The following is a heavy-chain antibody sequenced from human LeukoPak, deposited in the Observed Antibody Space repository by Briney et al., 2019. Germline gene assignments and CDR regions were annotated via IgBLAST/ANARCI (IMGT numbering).Heavy chain of an antibody. CDR2: INPSGGST. CDR1: GYTFTSYY. J-gene: IGHJ6*02. V-gene: IGHV1-46*01. CDR3: ARDPVLWFGELLFGGYGMDV. D-gene: IGHD3-10*01. Sequence: ASVKVSCKASGYTFTSYYMHWVRQAPGQGLEWMGIINPSGGSTSYAQKFQGRVTMTRDTSTSTVYMELSSLRSEDTAVYYCARDPVLWFGELLFGGYGMDVWGQGTTVTVSS.